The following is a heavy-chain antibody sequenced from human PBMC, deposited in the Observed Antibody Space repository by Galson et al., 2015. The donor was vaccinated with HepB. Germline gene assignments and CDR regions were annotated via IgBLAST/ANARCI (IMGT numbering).Heavy chain of an antibody. Sequence: SLRLSCAASGFTFSDYYMIWIRQAPGKGLEWVSYISSSARYINYADSVKGRFNISRDNANTSLYLQMSSLRADDTAVYYCVRRVVGGYEPFDHWGQGILVTVSS. D-gene: IGHD5-12*01. J-gene: IGHJ4*02. V-gene: IGHV3-11*06. CDR2: ISSSARYI. CDR1: GFTFSDYY. CDR3: VRRVVGGYEPFDH.